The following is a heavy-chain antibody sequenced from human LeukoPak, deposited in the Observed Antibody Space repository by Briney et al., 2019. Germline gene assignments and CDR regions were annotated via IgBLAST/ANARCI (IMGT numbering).Heavy chain of an antibody. CDR1: GGTFSSYA. CDR3: AREGSSTSCLDY. D-gene: IGHD2-2*01. J-gene: IGHJ4*02. CDR2: IIPIFGTA. V-gene: IGHV1-69*01. Sequence: SVKVSCKASGGTFSSYAISWVRQAPGQGLEWMGGIIPIFGTANYAQKFQGRVTITADESTSTAYMELSSLRSEDTAVYYCAREGSSTSCLDYWGQGTLVTVSS.